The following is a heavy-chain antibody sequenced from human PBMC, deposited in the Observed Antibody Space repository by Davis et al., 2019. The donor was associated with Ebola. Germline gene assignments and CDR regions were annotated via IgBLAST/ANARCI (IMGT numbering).Heavy chain of an antibody. Sequence: MPSETLSLTCAVYGGSFSGYYWSWIRQPPGKGLEWIGEINHSGSTNYNPSLKSRVTISVDTSKNQFSLKLSSVTAADTAVYYCAGAIRYYYYGMDVWGQGTTVTVS. D-gene: IGHD2-2*01. CDR1: GGSFSGYY. CDR3: AGAIRYYYYGMDV. V-gene: IGHV4-34*01. J-gene: IGHJ6*02. CDR2: INHSGST.